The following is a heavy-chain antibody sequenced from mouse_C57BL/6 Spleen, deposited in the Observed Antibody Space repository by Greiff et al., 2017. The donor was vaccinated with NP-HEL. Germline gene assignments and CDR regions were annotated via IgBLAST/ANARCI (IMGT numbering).Heavy chain of an antibody. V-gene: IGHV1-69*01. Sequence: QVHVKQPGAELVMPGASVKLSCKASGYTFTSYWMHWVKQRPGQGLEWIGEIDPSDSYTNYNQKFKGKSTLTVDKSSSTAYMQLSSLTSEDSAVYYCARSYDGYPFDYWGQGTTLTVSS. CDR1: GYTFTSYW. CDR3: ARSYDGYPFDY. CDR2: IDPSDSYT. J-gene: IGHJ2*01. D-gene: IGHD2-3*01.